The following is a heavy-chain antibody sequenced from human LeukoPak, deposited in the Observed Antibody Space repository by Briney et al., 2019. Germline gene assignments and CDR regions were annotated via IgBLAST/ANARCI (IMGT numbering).Heavy chain of an antibody. CDR1: GFTFSDHY. CDR2: SRNKVNSYTT. CDR3: TRSMYGEGRRIIDFDY. J-gene: IGHJ4*02. D-gene: IGHD4/OR15-4a*01. V-gene: IGHV3-72*01. Sequence: VGSLRLSCAASGFTFSDHYIDWVRQAPGKGLEWVGRSRNKVNSYTTAYAASVIGRFTVSRDDLSATVYLQMNSLKTEDTAVYYCTRSMYGEGRRIIDFDYWGQGTLLTVSS.